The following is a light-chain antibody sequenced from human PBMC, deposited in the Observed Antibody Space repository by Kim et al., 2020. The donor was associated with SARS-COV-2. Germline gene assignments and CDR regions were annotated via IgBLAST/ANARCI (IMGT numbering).Light chain of an antibody. CDR2: GTS. CDR3: QQYSSSPPYT. V-gene: IGKV3-20*01. CDR1: QSVSRSY. J-gene: IGKJ2*01. Sequence: EIVLMQSPGTLSLSPGERATLSCRASQSVSRSYLAWYQQKPGQAPRLLIYGTSSRATGIPDRFSGSGSGTDFTLTISRLEPEDFAVYYCQQYSSSPPYTFGQGTKLEIK.